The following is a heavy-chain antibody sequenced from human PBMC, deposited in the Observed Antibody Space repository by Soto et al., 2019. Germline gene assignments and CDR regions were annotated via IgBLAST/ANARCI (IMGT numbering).Heavy chain of an antibody. Sequence: SETLCLTCAVYGGSFSGYYWSWIRQTKRKGQERIGEINHSGSTNYNPSIKSRVTISVDTSKNQFSLKLSSVTAADTAVYYCARGDYDFWSGQYRSLDYWGQGTLVTVSS. V-gene: IGHV4-34*01. CDR2: INHSGST. D-gene: IGHD3-3*01. CDR1: GGSFSGYY. J-gene: IGHJ4*02. CDR3: ARGDYDFWSGQYRSLDY.